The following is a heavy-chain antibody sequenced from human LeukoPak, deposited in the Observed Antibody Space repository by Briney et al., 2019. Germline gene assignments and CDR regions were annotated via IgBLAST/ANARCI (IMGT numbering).Heavy chain of an antibody. CDR3: ARGLLNGYGGRHYYYMDV. J-gene: IGHJ6*03. CDR2: IIPIFGTA. Sequence: SVKVSCKASGGTFSSYAISWVRQAPGRGLEWMGGIIPIFGTANYAQKFQGRVTITADESTSTAYMELSSLRSEDTAVNYCARGLLNGYGGRHYYYMDVWGKGTTVTVSS. D-gene: IGHD4-23*01. CDR1: GGTFSSYA. V-gene: IGHV1-69*01.